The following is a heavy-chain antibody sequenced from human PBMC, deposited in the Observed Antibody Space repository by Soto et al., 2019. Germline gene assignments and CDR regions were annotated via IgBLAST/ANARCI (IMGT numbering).Heavy chain of an antibody. J-gene: IGHJ3*02. V-gene: IGHV1-24*01. D-gene: IGHD6-6*01. CDR3: ATDRPIFSIAARPAIDAFDI. Sequence: ASVKVSCKVSGYTLTELSMHWVRQAPGKGLEWMGGFDPEDGETIYAQKFQGRVTMTEDTSTDTAYMELSSLRSEDTAVYYCATDRPIFSIAARPAIDAFDIWGQGTMVTVSS. CDR2: FDPEDGET. CDR1: GYTLTELS.